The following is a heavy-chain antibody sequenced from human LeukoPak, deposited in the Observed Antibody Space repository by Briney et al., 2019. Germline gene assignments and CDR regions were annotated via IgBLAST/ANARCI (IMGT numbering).Heavy chain of an antibody. Sequence: PGGSLRLSCAASEFTFSNYWMHWVRQAPGKGLVWVSWITGDGSSTRYADSVKGRFTISRDNAKNTLYLQMNSLRAEDTAVYYCAKDEDYGDYRNPFDYWGQGTLVTVSS. CDR3: AKDEDYGDYRNPFDY. D-gene: IGHD4-17*01. CDR1: EFTFSNYW. CDR2: ITGDGSST. V-gene: IGHV3-74*01. J-gene: IGHJ4*02.